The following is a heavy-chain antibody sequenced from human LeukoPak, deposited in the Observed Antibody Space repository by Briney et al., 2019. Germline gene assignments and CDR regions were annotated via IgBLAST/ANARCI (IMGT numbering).Heavy chain of an antibody. CDR3: ARVYCTNGVCYKPFDY. J-gene: IGHJ4*02. V-gene: IGHV1-2*02. D-gene: IGHD2-8*01. CDR2: INPNSGGT. Sequence: ASVKVSCKASGYTFTGYYMHWVRQAPGQGLEWMGWINPNSGGTNYAQKFQGRVTMTRDTSISTAYMELSRLRSDDTAVYYCARVYCTNGVCYKPFDYWGQGTLVTVSS. CDR1: GYTFTGYY.